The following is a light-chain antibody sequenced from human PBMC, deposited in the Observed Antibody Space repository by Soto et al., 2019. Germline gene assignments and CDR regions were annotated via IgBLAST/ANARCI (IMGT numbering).Light chain of an antibody. CDR3: QQYASSLYT. V-gene: IGKV3-20*01. J-gene: IGKJ2*01. CDR1: QTISSTY. CDR2: GAS. Sequence: EIVLTQSPGTLSLSPGERATLSCRASQTISSTYLAWYQQKPGQAPRLLIYGASSRATGIPDRFSGSGSGTDFTLTTSRLEPQDFAVYYCQQYASSLYTFGQGTKVDIK.